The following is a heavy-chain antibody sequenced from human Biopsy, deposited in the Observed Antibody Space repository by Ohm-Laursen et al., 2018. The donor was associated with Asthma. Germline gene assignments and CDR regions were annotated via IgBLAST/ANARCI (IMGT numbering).Heavy chain of an antibody. CDR1: GGSIRSHD. CDR2: VSHTGST. Sequence: TLSLTCTVSGGSIRSHDWTWIRLPPGKGLEYIGDVSHTGSTYYNPSLKSRVSISLDTSKNQFSLSLTSVTAADTAVYYCARTTYGHDGFDPWGQGTLVTVSS. D-gene: IGHD4-17*01. V-gene: IGHV4-59*11. J-gene: IGHJ5*02. CDR3: ARTTYGHDGFDP.